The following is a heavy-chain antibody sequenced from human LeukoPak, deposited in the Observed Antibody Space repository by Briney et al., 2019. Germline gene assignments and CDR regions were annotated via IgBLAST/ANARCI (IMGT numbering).Heavy chain of an antibody. Sequence: ASVKVSCKASGYTFTSYGISWVRQAPGQGLEWMGWISACNGNTNYAQKLQGRVTMTTDTSTSTAYMELRSLRSDDTAVYYCARAPYDFWSGYYHYWGQGTLVTVSS. CDR3: ARAPYDFWSGYYHY. CDR2: ISACNGNT. J-gene: IGHJ4*02. CDR1: GYTFTSYG. V-gene: IGHV1-18*01. D-gene: IGHD3-3*01.